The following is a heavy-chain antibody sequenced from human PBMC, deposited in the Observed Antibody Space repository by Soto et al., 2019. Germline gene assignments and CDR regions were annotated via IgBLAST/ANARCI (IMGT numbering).Heavy chain of an antibody. D-gene: IGHD2-15*01. Sequence: QVQLVQSGAEVKKPGSSVKVSCKASGSTFSRFAISWVRQAPGQGLEWMGGIIPLFGTANYAQNFQDRVTITADESTSTASMELSSLRSEDTALYYCALPKEDCCSGGSCYTGSFDIWGQGTMVTVSS. J-gene: IGHJ3*02. CDR1: GSTFSRFA. V-gene: IGHV1-69*01. CDR2: IIPLFGTA. CDR3: ALPKEDCCSGGSCYTGSFDI.